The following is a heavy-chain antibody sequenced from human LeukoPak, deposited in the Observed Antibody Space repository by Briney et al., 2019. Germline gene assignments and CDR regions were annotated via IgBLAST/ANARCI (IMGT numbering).Heavy chain of an antibody. V-gene: IGHV3-30*02. CDR1: GFTFNNYG. Sequence: GGSLRLSCAASGFTFNNYGMHWVRQAPGKGLEWVAFIRYNGNNQYYADSVKGRFTISRDNSKNTLYLQMNSLKGDDTAVYYCARDLDPLYCSSTSCYNYWGQGTLVTVSS. J-gene: IGHJ4*02. D-gene: IGHD2-2*02. CDR3: ARDLDPLYCSSTSCYNY. CDR2: IRYNGNNQ.